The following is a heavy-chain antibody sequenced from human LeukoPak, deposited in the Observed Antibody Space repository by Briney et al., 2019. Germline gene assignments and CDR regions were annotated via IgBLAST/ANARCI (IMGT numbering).Heavy chain of an antibody. J-gene: IGHJ4*02. Sequence: GGSLRLSCAASGFTFSDYYMGWIRQAPGKGLEWLSYISSDGTNIYYADSVKGRFTISRDNAKNSLYLQLNSLRAEDTAVYYCAKGLRYFDWLFFYWGQGTLVTVSS. V-gene: IGHV3-11*01. CDR1: GFTFSDYY. CDR2: ISSDGTNI. D-gene: IGHD3-9*01. CDR3: AKGLRYFDWLFFY.